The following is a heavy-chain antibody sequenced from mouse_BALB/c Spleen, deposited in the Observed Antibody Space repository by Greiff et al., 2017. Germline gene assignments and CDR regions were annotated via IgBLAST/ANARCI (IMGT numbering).Heavy chain of an antibody. CDR2: ISSGGSYT. CDR3: ARQRGYPWFAY. Sequence: EVQLQESGGDLVKPGGSLKLSCAASGFTFSSYGMSWVRQTPDKRLEWVATISSGGSYTYYPDSVKGRFTISRDNAKNTLYLQMSSLKSEDTAMYYCARQRGYPWFAYWGQGTLVTVSA. D-gene: IGHD5-1-1*01. J-gene: IGHJ3*01. CDR1: GFTFSSYG. V-gene: IGHV5-6*01.